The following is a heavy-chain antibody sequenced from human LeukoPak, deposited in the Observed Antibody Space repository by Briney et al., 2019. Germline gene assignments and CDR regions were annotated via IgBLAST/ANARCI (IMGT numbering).Heavy chain of an antibody. V-gene: IGHV3-74*01. Sequence: GGSLRLSCAASGFTFSSYWMHWVRQAPGKGLVWVSRINSDGSSTSYADSVKGRFTISRDNAKNTLYLQMNSLRAEDTAVYYCARDRGLLWFSNWFDPWGQGTLVTVSS. CDR3: ARDRGLLWFSNWFDP. J-gene: IGHJ5*02. CDR2: INSDGSST. D-gene: IGHD3-10*01. CDR1: GFTFSSYW.